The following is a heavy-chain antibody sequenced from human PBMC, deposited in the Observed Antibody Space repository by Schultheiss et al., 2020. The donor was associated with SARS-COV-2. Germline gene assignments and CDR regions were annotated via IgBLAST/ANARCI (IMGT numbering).Heavy chain of an antibody. CDR2: ISSSGSTI. CDR1: GFTFSDYY. J-gene: IGHJ4*02. D-gene: IGHD3-22*01. CDR3: AKEHSSGPFFDY. Sequence: GGSLRLSCAASGFTFSDYYMSWIRQAPGKGLEWVSYISSSGSTIYYADSVKGRFTISRDNAKNSLYLQMNSLRAEDTAVYYCAKEHSSGPFFDYWGQGTLVTVSS. V-gene: IGHV3-11*01.